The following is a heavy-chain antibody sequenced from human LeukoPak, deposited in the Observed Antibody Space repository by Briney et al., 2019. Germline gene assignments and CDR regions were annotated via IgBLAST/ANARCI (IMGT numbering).Heavy chain of an antibody. Sequence: GGSLRLSCAASGFTFSSYAMHWVRQAPGKGLEWLAVISYDGSNKYYADSVKGRFTISRDNSKNTLYLQMNSLRAEDTAVYYCARGRRVLLWFGESYYFDYWGQGTLVTVSS. CDR3: ARGRRVLLWFGESYYFDY. J-gene: IGHJ4*02. CDR1: GFTFSSYA. D-gene: IGHD3-10*01. V-gene: IGHV3-30*04. CDR2: ISYDGSNK.